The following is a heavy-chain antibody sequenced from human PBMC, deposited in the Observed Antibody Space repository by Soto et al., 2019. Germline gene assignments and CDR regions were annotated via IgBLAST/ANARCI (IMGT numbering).Heavy chain of an antibody. J-gene: IGHJ4*02. CDR2: IWFDGSKK. CDR1: GFTFTSHG. D-gene: IGHD2-15*01. CDR3: ATDPRGGGFGNFDY. Sequence: QPGGSLRLSCATSGFTFTSHGMHWVRQAPGKGLEWVAVIWFDGSKKYLADSVKGRFTISRDNSKSTLYLQMNSLRVEDTAVYYCATDPRGGGFGNFDYWGQGTLVTVSS. V-gene: IGHV3-30*02.